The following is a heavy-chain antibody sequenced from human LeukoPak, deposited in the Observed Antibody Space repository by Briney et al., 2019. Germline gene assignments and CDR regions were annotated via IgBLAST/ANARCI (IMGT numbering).Heavy chain of an antibody. CDR2: ISSTTSTI. Sequence: GGSLRLSCAASGFTLSSYSMNWVRQAPGKGLEWISYISSTTSTIYYAGSVKGRFTISRDNAKNSLYLQMNSLRAEDTAVYYCARDVTYYGADWFDPWGQGTLVTVSS. V-gene: IGHV3-48*04. J-gene: IGHJ5*02. D-gene: IGHD4-17*01. CDR3: ARDVTYYGADWFDP. CDR1: GFTLSSYS.